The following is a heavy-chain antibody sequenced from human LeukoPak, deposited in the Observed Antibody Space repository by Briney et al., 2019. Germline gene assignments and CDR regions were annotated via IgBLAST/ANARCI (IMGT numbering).Heavy chain of an antibody. CDR1: GYTFTVYY. Sequence: ASVTVSFKASGYTFTVYYMHWVRQAPGQGLEWMGWINPNSGGTNYAQKFQGWVTMTRDTSISTAYMELSRLRSDDTAVYYCARGGYCSSTSCPLDAFDIWGQGTMVTVSS. V-gene: IGHV1-2*04. CDR3: ARGGYCSSTSCPLDAFDI. CDR2: INPNSGGT. J-gene: IGHJ3*02. D-gene: IGHD2-2*01.